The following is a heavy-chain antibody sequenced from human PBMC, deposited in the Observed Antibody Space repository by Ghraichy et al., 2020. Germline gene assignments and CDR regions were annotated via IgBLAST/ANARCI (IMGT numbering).Heavy chain of an antibody. D-gene: IGHD5-18*01. Sequence: ASVKVSCKASGYTFTGYYMHWVRQAPGQGLEWMGWINPNSGGTNYVQKFQGRVTMTRDTSISTAYMELSRLRSDDTAVYYCVRDREYSYGYQFGPSDSWGQGTLVTVSS. V-gene: IGHV1-2*02. J-gene: IGHJ4*02. CDR2: INPNSGGT. CDR1: GYTFTGYY. CDR3: VRDREYSYGYQFGPSDS.